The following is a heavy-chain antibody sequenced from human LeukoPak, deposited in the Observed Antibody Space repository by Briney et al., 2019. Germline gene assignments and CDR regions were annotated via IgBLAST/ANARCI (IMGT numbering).Heavy chain of an antibody. D-gene: IGHD2-2*01. V-gene: IGHV1-8*02. CDR1: GYTFTSYD. J-gene: IGHJ2*01. CDR2: MNPNSGNT. Sequence: ASVKVSCKASGYTFTSYDINWVRQATGQGLEWMGWMNPNSGNTGYAQKFQGRVTMTRDTSTSTVYMELSSLRSEDTAVYYCARDDAQGPHLWGRGTLVTVSS. CDR3: ARDDAQGPHL.